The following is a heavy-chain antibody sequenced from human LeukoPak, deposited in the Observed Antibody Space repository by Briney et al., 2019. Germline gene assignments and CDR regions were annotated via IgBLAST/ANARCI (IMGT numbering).Heavy chain of an antibody. Sequence: RGESLKISCAASGFTLSNFAMTWVRQVPGKGLEWVSSMTDIGPNTYYAPSVKGRFTISRDTSKNTLYLQMNSLRAEDTAIYYCAKRLSLRFDAFDIWGPGTMVTISS. V-gene: IGHV3-23*01. J-gene: IGHJ3*02. CDR3: AKRLSLRFDAFDI. D-gene: IGHD3-3*01. CDR2: MTDIGPNT. CDR1: GFTLSNFA.